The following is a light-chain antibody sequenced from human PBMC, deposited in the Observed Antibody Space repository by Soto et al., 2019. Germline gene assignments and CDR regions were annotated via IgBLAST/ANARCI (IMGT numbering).Light chain of an antibody. Sequence: SVLAPPPPVSGGPGQRGTLSCLGGNSNIGASYDVHWYQQLPGTAPKLLIYGNTNRPSGVPDRFSGSKSGTSASLAITGLQAGDESDYYCQSYDTSLRGSVFGTGTKVTVL. CDR1: NSNIGASYD. J-gene: IGLJ1*01. CDR2: GNT. CDR3: QSYDTSLRGSV. V-gene: IGLV1-40*01.